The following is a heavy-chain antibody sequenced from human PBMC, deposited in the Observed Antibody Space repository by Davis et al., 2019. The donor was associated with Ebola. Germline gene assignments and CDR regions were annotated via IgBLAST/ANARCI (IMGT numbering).Heavy chain of an antibody. CDR3: AKDLTFWRECMDV. J-gene: IGHJ6*02. V-gene: IGHV3-30*02. Sequence: GESLKISCAASGFTFSSYGMHWVRQAPGKGLEWVAVIWYDGSNKYYADSVKGRFTISRDNSKNTLYLQMNSLRAEDTAVYYCAKDLTFWRECMDVWGQGTTVTVSS. CDR2: IWYDGSNK. D-gene: IGHD3-3*01. CDR1: GFTFSSYG.